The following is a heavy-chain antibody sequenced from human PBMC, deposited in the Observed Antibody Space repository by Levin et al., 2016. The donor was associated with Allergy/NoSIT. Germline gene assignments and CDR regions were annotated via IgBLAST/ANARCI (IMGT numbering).Heavy chain of an antibody. V-gene: IGHV3-23*01. CDR2: ISGSGGST. J-gene: IGHJ3*02. CDR3: AAYCSSTSCYKADAFDI. D-gene: IGHD2-2*02. Sequence: WIRQPPGKGLEWVSAISGSGGSTYYADSVKGRFTISRDNSKNTLYLQMNSLRAEDTAVYYCAAYCSSTSCYKADAFDIWGQGTMVTVSS.